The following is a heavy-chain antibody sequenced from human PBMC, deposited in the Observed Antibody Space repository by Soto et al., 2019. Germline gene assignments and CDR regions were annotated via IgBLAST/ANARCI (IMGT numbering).Heavy chain of an antibody. CDR3: ARVVPAAMDNYYYYGMDV. J-gene: IGHJ6*02. CDR2: IIPIFGTA. D-gene: IGHD2-2*01. CDR1: GGTFSSYA. Sequence: SVKVSCKASGGTFSSYAISWVRQAPGQGLEWMGGIIPIFGTANYAQKFQGRVTITADESTSTAYMELSSLRSEDTAVYYCARVVPAAMDNYYYYGMDVWGQGTTVTVSS. V-gene: IGHV1-69*13.